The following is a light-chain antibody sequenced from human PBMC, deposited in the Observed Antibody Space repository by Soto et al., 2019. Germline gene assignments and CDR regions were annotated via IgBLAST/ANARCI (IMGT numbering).Light chain of an antibody. V-gene: IGKV3-11*01. CDR2: DAS. Sequence: EIVLTQSPATLSLSPGERATLSCRASQSVSSYLAWYQQKPGQAPRLLIYDASNRATGIPARFSGSGSGTDVTLTIRSLEPEDFEVYYCQQRSNWPPYTFGQGTKLEIK. J-gene: IGKJ2*01. CDR1: QSVSSY. CDR3: QQRSNWPPYT.